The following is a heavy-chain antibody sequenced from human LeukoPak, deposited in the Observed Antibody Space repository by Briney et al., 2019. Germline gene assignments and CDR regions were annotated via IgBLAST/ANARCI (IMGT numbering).Heavy chain of an antibody. J-gene: IGHJ5*02. CDR3: AVRWNDGTPGWFDP. CDR2: IYYSGST. D-gene: IGHD1-1*01. V-gene: IGHV4-39*01. Sequence: SETLSLTCTVSGRSVSSTTYFWGWIRQPPGKGLEWIGSIYYSGSTYYNPSLKSRVTISVDTSKNQFSLKLSSVTAADTAVYYRAVRWNDGTPGWFDPWGQGTLVTVSS. CDR1: GRSVSSTTYF.